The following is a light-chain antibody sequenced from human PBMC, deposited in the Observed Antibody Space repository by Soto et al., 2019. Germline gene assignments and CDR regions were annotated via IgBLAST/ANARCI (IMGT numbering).Light chain of an antibody. J-gene: IGLJ1*01. V-gene: IGLV2-14*01. CDR3: SSDISDSSDG. CDR2: AVS. Sequence: QSVLTQPASVSGSPGQSITISCTGTSSDVGLYDYVSWYQQHPGKAPQLMIYAVSNRPSGVSNRFSASKSGNTASLFISGLQAEDEAAYYCSSDISDSSDGFGSGPKATV. CDR1: SSDVGLYDY.